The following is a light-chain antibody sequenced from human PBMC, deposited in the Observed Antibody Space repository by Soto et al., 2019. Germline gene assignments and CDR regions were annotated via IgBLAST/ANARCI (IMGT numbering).Light chain of an antibody. J-gene: IGLJ2*01. CDR2: GNS. CDR1: SSNIGAGYD. Sequence: QSVLTQRPSVSGAPGQRVTISCTGSSSNIGAGYDVHWYQQLPGTAPKLLIYGNSNRPSGVPDRFSGSKSGTSASLAITGLQAEDEADYYCQSYDSSLSHVVFGGGTKLTVL. V-gene: IGLV1-40*01. CDR3: QSYDSSLSHVV.